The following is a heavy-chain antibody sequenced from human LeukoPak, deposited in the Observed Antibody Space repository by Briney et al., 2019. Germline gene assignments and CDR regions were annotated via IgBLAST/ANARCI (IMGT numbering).Heavy chain of an antibody. CDR2: ISGSGGST. CDR3: AKQLGYCSDGSCYFPY. V-gene: IGHV3-23*01. D-gene: IGHD2-15*01. J-gene: IGHJ4*02. CDR1: GFTFSSYA. Sequence: GSLRLSCAASGFTFSSYAMSGVRQAPGKGLEWVSAISGSGGSTYYADSVQGRFTISRDNSKSTLCLQMNSLRAEDTAVYYCAKQLGYCSDGSCYFPYWGQGTLVTVSS.